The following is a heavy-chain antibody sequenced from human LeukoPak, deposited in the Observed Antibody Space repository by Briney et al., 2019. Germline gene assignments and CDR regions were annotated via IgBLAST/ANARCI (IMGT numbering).Heavy chain of an antibody. CDR1: RGSFSGSF. CDR2: INHSGTS. CDR3: ARHPPNHSGNSWSTFDP. D-gene: IGHD6-13*01. V-gene: IGHV4-34*01. Sequence: SETLSLICAVQRGSFSGSFWSWIRQSPGMGLEWIGEINHSGTSNYNPSLKSRVTISADTSKNQFSLKLSSVIAADTAVYYCARHPPNHSGNSWSTFDPGGQGTLVTVSS. J-gene: IGHJ5*02.